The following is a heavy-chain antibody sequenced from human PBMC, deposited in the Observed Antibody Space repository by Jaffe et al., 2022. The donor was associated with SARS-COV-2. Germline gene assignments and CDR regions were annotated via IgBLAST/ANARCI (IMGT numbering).Heavy chain of an antibody. CDR2: IYYRGST. CDR1: GDSIRSSFYY. J-gene: IGHJ4*02. CDR3: ARGRYFDWFSYFDY. V-gene: IGHV4-39*01. D-gene: IGHD3-9*01. Sequence: QLQLQESGPGLVKPSETLSFTCDVSGDSIRSSFYYWGWVRQTPGKGLEWIGSIYYRGSTYYNPSLRSRVTISVNSSKNQFSLKLSSVTAADTAVYFCARGRYFDWFSYFDYWGQGTPVTVSS.